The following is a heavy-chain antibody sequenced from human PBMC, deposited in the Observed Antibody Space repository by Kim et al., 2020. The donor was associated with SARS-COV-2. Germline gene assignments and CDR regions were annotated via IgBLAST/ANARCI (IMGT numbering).Heavy chain of an antibody. V-gene: IGHV1-69*13. CDR2: IIPIFGTA. J-gene: IGHJ4*02. D-gene: IGHD6-13*01. Sequence: SVKVSCKASGGTFSSYAISWVRQAPGQGLEWMGGIIPIFGTANYAQKFQGRVTITADESTSTAYMELSSLRSEDTAVYYCARERQQLATTYFDYWGQGTLVTVSS. CDR1: GGTFSSYA. CDR3: ARERQQLATTYFDY.